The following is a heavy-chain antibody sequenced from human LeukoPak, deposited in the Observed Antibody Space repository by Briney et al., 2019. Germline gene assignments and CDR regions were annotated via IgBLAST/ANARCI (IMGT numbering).Heavy chain of an antibody. V-gene: IGHV4-34*01. J-gene: IGHJ4*02. CDR3: ARGKFDWLSYCFDY. D-gene: IGHD3-9*01. CDR2: INHSGST. CDR1: GGSFSVCY. Sequence: SETLSLTCAVYGGSFSVCYWSWIRQPPGKGLEWIGEINHSGSTNYNPSLKSRVTISVDTSKNQFSLKLSSVTAADTAVYYCARGKFDWLSYCFDYWGQGTLVTVSS.